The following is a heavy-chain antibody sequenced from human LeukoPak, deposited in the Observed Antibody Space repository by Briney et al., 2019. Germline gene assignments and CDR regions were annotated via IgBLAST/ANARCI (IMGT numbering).Heavy chain of an antibody. J-gene: IGHJ4*02. Sequence: GSLRLSCAASGFTFDDYGMSWVRQAPGKGLEWVSGINWNGGSTGYADSVKGRFTISRDNAKNSLYLQMNSLRAEDTALYYCARDPDGSYAYYFDCWGQGTLVTVSS. CDR1: GFTFDDYG. CDR3: ARDPDGSYAYYFDC. D-gene: IGHD1-26*01. CDR2: INWNGGST. V-gene: IGHV3-20*04.